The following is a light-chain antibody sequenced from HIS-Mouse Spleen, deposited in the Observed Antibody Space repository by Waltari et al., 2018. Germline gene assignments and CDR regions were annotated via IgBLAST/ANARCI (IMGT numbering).Light chain of an antibody. V-gene: IGLV3-1*01. Sequence: SYELTQPPSVSVSPGQTASITCSGDKLGDKYACWYQQKPGQSPVLVIYQDSKRPSGIPCRFAGSNSGNTATLTISGTQAMDEADYYCQAWDSSTVVFGGGTKLTVL. CDR2: QDS. J-gene: IGLJ2*01. CDR3: QAWDSSTVV. CDR1: KLGDKY.